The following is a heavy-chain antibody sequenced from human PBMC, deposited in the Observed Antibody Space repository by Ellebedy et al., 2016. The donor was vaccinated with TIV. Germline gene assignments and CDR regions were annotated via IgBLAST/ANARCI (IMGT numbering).Heavy chain of an antibody. Sequence: SETLSLXXTVSGGSISSYYWSWIRQPAGKGLEWIGRIYTSGSTNYNPSLKSRVTMSVDTSKNQFSLKLSSVTAADTAVYYCARDGPHSENWFNPWGQGTLDTVSS. CDR2: IYTSGST. CDR1: GGSISSYY. J-gene: IGHJ5*02. D-gene: IGHD1-14*01. CDR3: ARDGPHSENWFNP. V-gene: IGHV4-4*07.